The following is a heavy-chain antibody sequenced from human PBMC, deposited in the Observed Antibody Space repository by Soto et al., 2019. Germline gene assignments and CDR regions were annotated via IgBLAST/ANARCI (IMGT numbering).Heavy chain of an antibody. CDR1: GYTLTELS. CDR3: ARVGVKPYQFGVDY. Sequence: ASVKVSCKVSGYTLTELSMHWVRQAPGKGLEWMGGFDPEDGEAIYAQKFQGRVTITRDTSASTAYMELSSLRSEDTAVYYCARVGVKPYQFGVDYWGQGTLVTVSS. CDR2: FDPEDGEA. V-gene: IGHV1-24*01. J-gene: IGHJ4*02. D-gene: IGHD3-16*01.